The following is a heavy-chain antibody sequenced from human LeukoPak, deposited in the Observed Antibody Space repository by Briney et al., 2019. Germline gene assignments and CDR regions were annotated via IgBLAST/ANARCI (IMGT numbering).Heavy chain of an antibody. D-gene: IGHD6-19*01. CDR1: GFTFSSDA. CDR3: AKGPENSGWPGLYDY. CDR2: ISGSGGST. V-gene: IGHV3-23*01. Sequence: GGSLRLSCAASGFTFSSDAMSWVRQAPGEGLEWVSAISGSGGSTYYADSVKGRFTISRDNSKNTLYLQMNSLRAEDTAVYYCAKGPENSGWPGLYDYWGQGSLVTVSS. J-gene: IGHJ4*02.